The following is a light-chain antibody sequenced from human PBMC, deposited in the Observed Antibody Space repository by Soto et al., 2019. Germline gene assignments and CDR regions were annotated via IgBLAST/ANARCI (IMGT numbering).Light chain of an antibody. CDR1: SGDVGGSNS. CDR3: SSYTSVSTLV. CDR2: DVN. J-gene: IGLJ3*02. Sequence: QSALTQPASVSGSPGQSITISCTGTSGDVGGSNSVSWYQHHPGKAPKLMIYDVNNRPSGVSNPFSGSKSGNTASLTISGLQPDDEADYYCSSYTSVSTLVFGGGTKLTVL. V-gene: IGLV2-14*01.